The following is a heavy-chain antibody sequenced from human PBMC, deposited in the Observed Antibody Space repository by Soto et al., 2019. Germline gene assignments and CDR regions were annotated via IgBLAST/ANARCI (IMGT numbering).Heavy chain of an antibody. D-gene: IGHD2-8*01. V-gene: IGHV3-23*01. Sequence: GGSLRLSCAASGFSVSDYAMSWVHQAPGKGLEWVSSISGSGDGTYYGDSVKGRFTLSRDTSQKTLYLQMNNLRGEDTAVYFCTKSRRSVLMVYGFGGMDVWGRGTTVTVSS. CDR2: ISGSGDGT. J-gene: IGHJ6*02. CDR1: GFSVSDYA. CDR3: TKSRRSVLMVYGFGGMDV.